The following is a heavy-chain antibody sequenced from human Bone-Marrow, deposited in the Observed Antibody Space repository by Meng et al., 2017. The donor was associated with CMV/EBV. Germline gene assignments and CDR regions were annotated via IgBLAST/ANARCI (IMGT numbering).Heavy chain of an antibody. CDR1: TFTSYA. CDR2: VNAGNGNT. CDR3: AREGYCSSTNCPRWLDP. D-gene: IGHD2-2*01. Sequence: TFTSYAVHWVRQAPGQRLEWMGWVNAGNGNTIYSQKFQDRVTFTRDTSATTAYMELSSLRSEDTAVYYCAREGYCSSTNCPRWLDPWGQGTLVTVSS. V-gene: IGHV1-3*01. J-gene: IGHJ5*02.